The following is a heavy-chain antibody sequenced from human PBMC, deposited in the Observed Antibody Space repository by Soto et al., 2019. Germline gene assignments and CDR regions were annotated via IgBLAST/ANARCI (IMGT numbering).Heavy chain of an antibody. CDR2: IYHSGST. CDR1: NASITSSGYY. D-gene: IGHD1-26*01. CDR3: ARMSGTYYVPDY. J-gene: IGHJ4*02. Sequence: QVQLQESGPRLVEASQTLSLTCTVSNASITSSGYYWSWVRQPPGKRPEWIGYIYHSGSTFYSPSLQSRLTMSLDTSKIQLSLTLRSVTAADTAVYHCARMSGTYYVPDYWGQGNLVTVSS. V-gene: IGHV4-31*03.